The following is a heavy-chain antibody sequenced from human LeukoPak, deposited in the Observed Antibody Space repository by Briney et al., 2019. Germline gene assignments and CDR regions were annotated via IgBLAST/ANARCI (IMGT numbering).Heavy chain of an antibody. J-gene: IGHJ4*02. CDR2: LSGSGGNT. CDR3: AKGSYYYDSADYFDY. CDR1: GFTCSSYA. D-gene: IGHD3-22*01. V-gene: IGHV3-23*01. Sequence: GGSLRLSCAASGFTCSSYAMSWVRQAPGKGLEWVSTLSGSGGNTYYADSVKGRVTISRDNSKNTLYLQMNSLRAEDTAVYHCAKGSYYYDSADYFDYWDQGTLVTVSS.